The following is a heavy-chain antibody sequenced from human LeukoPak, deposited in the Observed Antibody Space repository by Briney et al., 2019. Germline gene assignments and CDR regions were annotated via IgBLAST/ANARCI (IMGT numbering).Heavy chain of an antibody. CDR2: ISAYNGNT. V-gene: IGHV1-18*01. CDR3: ARDYRWAVASAELDY. D-gene: IGHD6-19*01. Sequence: ASVKVSCKASGYTFTSYGISWVRQAPGQGLEWMGWISAYNGNTNYAQKLQGRVTMTTDTSTSTAYMELSRLRSDDTAVYYCARDYRWAVASAELDYWGQGTLVTVSS. J-gene: IGHJ4*02. CDR1: GYTFTSYG.